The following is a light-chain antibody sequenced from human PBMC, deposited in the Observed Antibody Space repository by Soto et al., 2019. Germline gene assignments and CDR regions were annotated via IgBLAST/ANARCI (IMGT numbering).Light chain of an antibody. Sequence: QSALTQPASVSGSPGQSITISCTGTSSDVGGFNYVSWYQQHPGKAPKLMIYDVTNRPSGVSYRFSGSKSGNTASLTISGLQAEDEADYYCNSYTSSSTYVFGTGTKAT. V-gene: IGLV2-14*03. CDR2: DVT. CDR3: NSYTSSSTYV. CDR1: SSDVGGFNY. J-gene: IGLJ1*01.